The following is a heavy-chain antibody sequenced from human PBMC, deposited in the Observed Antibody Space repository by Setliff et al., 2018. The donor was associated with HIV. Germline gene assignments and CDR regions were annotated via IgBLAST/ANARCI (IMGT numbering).Heavy chain of an antibody. CDR3: ASGGYCSGGSCYLFDY. CDR2: INPSGGST. CDR1: GYTFTNFY. V-gene: IGHV1-46*01. Sequence: ASVNVSCKASGYTFTNFYMHWVRQAPGQGLEWMGIINPSGGSTSYEQKFHGRVTMTRDTPTRTVYMELRRLRSKDTAVYYCASGGYCSGGSCYLFDYWGQGTLVTVSS. J-gene: IGHJ4*02. D-gene: IGHD2-15*01.